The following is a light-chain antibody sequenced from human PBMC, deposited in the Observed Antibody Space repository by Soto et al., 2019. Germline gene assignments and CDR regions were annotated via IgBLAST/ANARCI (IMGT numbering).Light chain of an antibody. CDR1: SSNIGAGYD. CDR2: GNS. Sequence: QSVLTQPPSVSGAPGQRVTISCTGSSSNIGAGYDVHWYQQLPGTAPKLLIYGNSNRPSGVPDRFSGSKSGTSASLAITGLQAEYEADYYCQSYDSSFLFGGGTKLTVL. V-gene: IGLV1-40*01. J-gene: IGLJ2*01. CDR3: QSYDSSFL.